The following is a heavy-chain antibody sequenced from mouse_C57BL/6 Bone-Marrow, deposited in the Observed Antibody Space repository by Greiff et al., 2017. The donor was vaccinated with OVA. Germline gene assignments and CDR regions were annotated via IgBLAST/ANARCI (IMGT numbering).Heavy chain of an antibody. CDR2: ISGGGGNT. J-gene: IGHJ3*01. CDR1: GFTFSSYT. Sequence: EVKLVESGGGLVKPGGSLKLSCAASGFTFSSYTMSWVRQTPEKRLEWVATISGGGGNTYYPDSVKGRFTISRDNAKNTLYLQMSSLRSEDTALDYCARPAYYSNYVGFAYWGQGTLVTVSA. V-gene: IGHV5-9*01. D-gene: IGHD2-5*01. CDR3: ARPAYYSNYVGFAY.